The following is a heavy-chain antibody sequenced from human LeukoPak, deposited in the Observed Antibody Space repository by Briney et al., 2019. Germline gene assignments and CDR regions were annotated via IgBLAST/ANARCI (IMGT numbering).Heavy chain of an antibody. Sequence: GGSLRLSCAASGFTFSSYSMNWVRQAPGKGLEWVSYISSSSSTIYYADSVKGRFTISRDNAKNSLYLQMNSLRDEDTAVYYCARERLAEWELRNSYYFDYWGQGTLVTVSS. D-gene: IGHD1-26*01. J-gene: IGHJ4*02. V-gene: IGHV3-48*02. CDR2: ISSSSSTI. CDR3: ARERLAEWELRNSYYFDY. CDR1: GFTFSSYS.